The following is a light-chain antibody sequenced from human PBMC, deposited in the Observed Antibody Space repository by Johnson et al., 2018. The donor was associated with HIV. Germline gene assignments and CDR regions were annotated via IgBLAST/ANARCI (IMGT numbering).Light chain of an antibody. CDR1: RPNIGNNY. J-gene: IGLJ1*01. V-gene: IGLV1-51*01. Sequence: QFVLTQPPSVSSAPGQKVTISCSGSRPNIGNNYVSWYQQFPGTAPKLLISNNDKRPSGIPDRFSGSRSGPSATLGITGLQTGDEADYYCGTWDSSLSAYVFGTGTKVTV. CDR3: GTWDSSLSAYV. CDR2: NND.